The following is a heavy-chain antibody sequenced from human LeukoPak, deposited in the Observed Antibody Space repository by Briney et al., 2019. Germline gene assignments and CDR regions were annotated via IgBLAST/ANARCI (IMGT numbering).Heavy chain of an antibody. CDR3: AKDSHCSGGSCYSYYFDY. CDR2: IWYDGSNK. D-gene: IGHD2-15*01. Sequence: GGSLRLSCAASGFTFSSYGMYWVRQAPGKGLEWVAVIWYDGSNKYYADSVKGRFTISRDNSKNTLYLQMNSLRAEDTAVYYCAKDSHCSGGSCYSYYFDYWGQGTLVTVSS. J-gene: IGHJ4*02. CDR1: GFTFSSYG. V-gene: IGHV3-33*06.